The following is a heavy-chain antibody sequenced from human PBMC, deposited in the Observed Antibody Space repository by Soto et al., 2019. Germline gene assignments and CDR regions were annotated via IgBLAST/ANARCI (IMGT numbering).Heavy chain of an antibody. CDR1: GYSISSCYY. D-gene: IGHD5-12*01. J-gene: IGHJ4*02. Sequence: SETLSLTCAVSGYSISSCYYWVWSRQPPGKGLGLIGSIYHSGSTYYNPSLKSRVTISVDTSKNQFSLKLSSVTAADTAVYYCARDRSGYKDWGQGTLVTVSS. V-gene: IGHV4-38-2*02. CDR2: IYHSGST. CDR3: ARDRSGYKD.